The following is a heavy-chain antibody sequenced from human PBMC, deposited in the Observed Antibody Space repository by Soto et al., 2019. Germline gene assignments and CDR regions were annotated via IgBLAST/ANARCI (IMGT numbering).Heavy chain of an antibody. CDR1: GGSISSSIYY. D-gene: IGHD2-15*01. V-gene: IGHV4-39*01. J-gene: IGHJ5*02. CDR3: ARLRGGTAGCSGGSCYFNWFDH. CDR2: IYYIGST. Sequence: SETLSLTCTVSGGSISSSIYYWGWIRHPPGNGLEWIGSIYYIGSTYYNPSLKSRVTISVDTSKNQFSLKLSSVTAADTAVYYCARLRGGTAGCSGGSCYFNWFDHWGQGTLVKVYS.